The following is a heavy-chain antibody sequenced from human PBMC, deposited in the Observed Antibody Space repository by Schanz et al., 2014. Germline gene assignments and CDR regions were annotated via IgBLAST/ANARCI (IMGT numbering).Heavy chain of an antibody. CDR2: IIPSLGLA. V-gene: IGHV1-69*04. J-gene: IGHJ4*02. CDR1: GGTSSSFG. Sequence: VQLEQSGAEVKKPGSSVKVSCKASGGTSSSFGINWVRQAPGQGLEWMGRIIPSLGLAKYEQKFQDKVTITADTSTTTAYMELSGLRSEDTAVYYCARDRLECGAECYSVEVFEIWGQGTLVIVSS. CDR3: ARDRLECGAECYSVEVFEI. D-gene: IGHD2-21*01.